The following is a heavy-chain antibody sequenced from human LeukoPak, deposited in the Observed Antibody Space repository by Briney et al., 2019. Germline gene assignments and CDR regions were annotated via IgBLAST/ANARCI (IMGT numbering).Heavy chain of an antibody. CDR2: IKEDGSEK. CDR3: ARDRVTTGYYYSYYYMDV. D-gene: IGHD4-11*01. J-gene: IGHJ6*03. V-gene: IGHV3-7*01. CDR1: GFTFSSYW. Sequence: GGSLRLSCAASGFTFSSYWISWVRQAPGKGLEWVANIKEDGSEKYYVDSVKGRFTISRDNAKNSLYLQMNSLRAGDTAVYYCARDRVTTGYYYSYYYMDVWGKGTTVTVSS.